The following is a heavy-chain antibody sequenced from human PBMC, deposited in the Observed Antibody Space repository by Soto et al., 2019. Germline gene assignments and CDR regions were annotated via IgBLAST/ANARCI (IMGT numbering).Heavy chain of an antibody. V-gene: IGHV4-61*01. Sequence: SETLSLTCTVSGGSVSSGSYYWSWIRQPPGKGLEWIGYIYYSGSTNYNPSLKSRVTISVDTSKNQFSLKLSPVTAADTAVYYCASGTLSGYYFDYWGQGTLVTVSS. J-gene: IGHJ4*02. CDR3: ASGTLSGYYFDY. D-gene: IGHD1-7*01. CDR1: GGSVSSGSYY. CDR2: IYYSGST.